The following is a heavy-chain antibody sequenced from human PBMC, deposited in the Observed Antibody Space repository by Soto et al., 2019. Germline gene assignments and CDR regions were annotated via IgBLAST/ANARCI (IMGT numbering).Heavy chain of an antibody. CDR1: GYTFTGYY. D-gene: IGHD2-2*01. V-gene: IGHV1-2*02. CDR3: ARAPRTSRPGPDWFDP. CDR2: INPNSGGT. J-gene: IGHJ5*02. Sequence: ASVKVSCKASGYTFTGYYMHWVRQAPGQGLEWMGWINPNSGGTNYAQKFQGRVTMTRDTSISTAYMELSRLRSDDTAVYYCARAPRTSRPGPDWFDPWGQGTLVTVSS.